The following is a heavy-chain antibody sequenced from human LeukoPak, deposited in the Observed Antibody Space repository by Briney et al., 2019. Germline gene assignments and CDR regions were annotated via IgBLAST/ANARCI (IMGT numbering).Heavy chain of an antibody. Sequence: GGSLRLSCAASGFTFRSYAMSWVRQAPGKGLEWVSTLGGSDSSTYYADSVKGRFTISRDNAKNSLYLQMNSLRAEDTAVYYCAREGYDFVTYYYYGMDVWGQGTTVTVSS. CDR3: AREGYDFVTYYYYGMDV. CDR2: LGGSDSST. CDR1: GFTFRSYA. J-gene: IGHJ6*02. V-gene: IGHV3-21*01. D-gene: IGHD3-3*01.